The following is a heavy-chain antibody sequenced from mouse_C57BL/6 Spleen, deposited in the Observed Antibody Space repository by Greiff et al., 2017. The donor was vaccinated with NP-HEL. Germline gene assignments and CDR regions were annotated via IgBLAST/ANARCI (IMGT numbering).Heavy chain of an antibody. J-gene: IGHJ3*01. V-gene: IGHV6-3*01. CDR3: TGEGLRRLAY. CDR2: IRLKSDNYAT. Sequence: DVKLVESGGGLVQPGGSMKLSCVASGFTFSNYWMNWVRQSPEKGLEWVAQIRLKSDNYATHYAESVKGRFTISRDDSKSSVYLQMNNLRAEDTGIYYCTGEGLRRLAYWGQGTLVTVSA. D-gene: IGHD2-4*01. CDR1: GFTFSNYW.